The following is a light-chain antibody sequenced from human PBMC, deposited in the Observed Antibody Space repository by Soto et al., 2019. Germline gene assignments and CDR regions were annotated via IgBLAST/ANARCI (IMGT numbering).Light chain of an antibody. CDR3: QQRSNWPPRIT. CDR1: QSVSSY. V-gene: IGKV3-11*01. J-gene: IGKJ5*01. CDR2: DAS. Sequence: EIVLTQSPATLSLSPGERATLSCRASQSVSSYLAWYQQKPGQAPRLLIYDASNRATGIPARFSGSGSGTDFTLTSSSLEPEDLAVYYCQQRSNWPPRITFGQGTRLEMK.